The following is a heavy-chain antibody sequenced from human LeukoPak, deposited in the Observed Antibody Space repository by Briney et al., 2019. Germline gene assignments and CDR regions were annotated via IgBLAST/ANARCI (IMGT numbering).Heavy chain of an antibody. Sequence: QAGGSLRLSCAASGFTFSSYGMHWVRQAPGKGLEWVAVISYDGSNKYYADSVKGRFTISRDNSKNTLYLQMNSLRAEDTAVYYCAKDGGRSLNYWGQGTLVTVSS. J-gene: IGHJ4*02. CDR3: AKDGGRSLNY. V-gene: IGHV3-30*18. CDR1: GFTFSSYG. CDR2: ISYDGSNK. D-gene: IGHD1-14*01.